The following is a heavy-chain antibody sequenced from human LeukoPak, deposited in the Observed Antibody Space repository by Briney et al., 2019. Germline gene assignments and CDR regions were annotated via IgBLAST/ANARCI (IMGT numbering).Heavy chain of an antibody. CDR3: ARVEVGAANIDY. CDR2: IYYSGIT. V-gene: IGHV4-39*02. CDR1: GGSISTSDRY. Sequence: SETLSLTCTVSGGSISTSDRYWGWIRQPPGKGLEWIGSIYYSGITYRNPSLKSRVTISVDTSKNQFSLRLSSVTAADTAVYYCARVEVGAANIDYWGQGSLVTVSS. D-gene: IGHD1-26*01. J-gene: IGHJ4*02.